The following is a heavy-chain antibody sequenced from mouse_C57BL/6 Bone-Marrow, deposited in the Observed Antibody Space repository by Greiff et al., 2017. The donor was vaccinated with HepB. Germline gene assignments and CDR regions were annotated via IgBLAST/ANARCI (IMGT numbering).Heavy chain of an antibody. CDR1: EYEFPSHD. Sequence: EVQRVESGGGLVQPGESLKLSCESNEYEFPSHDMSWVRKTPEKRLELVAAIHSDGGSTYYPDTMERRFIISRDNTNKTLYLQMSSLRSEDTALYYCARSKSYYYYAMDYWGQGTAVTVSS. CDR3: ARSKSYYYYAMDY. V-gene: IGHV5-2*01. J-gene: IGHJ4*01. D-gene: IGHD1-1*01. CDR2: IHSDGGST.